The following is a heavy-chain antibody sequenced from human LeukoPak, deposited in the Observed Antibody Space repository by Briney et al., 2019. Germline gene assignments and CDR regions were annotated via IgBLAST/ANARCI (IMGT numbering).Heavy chain of an antibody. D-gene: IGHD2-2*01. CDR3: ARLPERWRRSTSQKSYYYYYYMDV. CDR2: IYPGDSDT. Sequence: GESLKISCKGSGYSFTSYWIGWVRQMPGKGLEWMGIIYPGDSDTRYSPSFQGQVTISADKSISTAYLQWSSLKASDTAMYYCARLPERWRRSTSQKSYYYYYYMDVWGKGTTVTVSS. CDR1: GYSFTSYW. J-gene: IGHJ6*03. V-gene: IGHV5-51*01.